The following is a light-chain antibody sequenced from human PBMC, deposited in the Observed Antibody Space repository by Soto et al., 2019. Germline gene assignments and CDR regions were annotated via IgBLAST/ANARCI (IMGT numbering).Light chain of an antibody. CDR2: DVS. J-gene: IGKJ2*01. V-gene: IGKV3-11*01. CDR1: QSIGSF. Sequence: EIVLTQSPATLPLSPGERASLSCRASQSIGSFLAWYQHKPGQAPRLLIYDVSTRATGVPARFSGSGSGANFTLTISSLELEDFAVYYCQQRSNWPPEYTFGQGTKVDIK. CDR3: QQRSNWPPEYT.